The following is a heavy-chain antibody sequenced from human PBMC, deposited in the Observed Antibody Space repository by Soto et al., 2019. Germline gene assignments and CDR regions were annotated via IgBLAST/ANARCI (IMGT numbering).Heavy chain of an antibody. V-gene: IGHV4-4*02. CDR1: GGSISSSNW. Sequence: PSETLSLTCAVSGGSISSSNWWSWVGQPPGKGLEWIGEIYHSGSTNYNPSLKSRVTISVDKSKNQFSLKLSSVTAADTAVYYCARDRAPALYYYYDSSADDAFDIWGQGTMVTVSS. CDR3: ARDRAPALYYYYDSSADDAFDI. CDR2: IYHSGST. J-gene: IGHJ3*02. D-gene: IGHD3-22*01.